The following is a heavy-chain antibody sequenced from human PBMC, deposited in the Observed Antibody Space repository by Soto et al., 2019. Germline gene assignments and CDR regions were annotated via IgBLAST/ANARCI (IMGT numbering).Heavy chain of an antibody. CDR2: VKQDGSEK. Sequence: GGSLRLSCAASGFTFSSYWMSWVRQAPGKGLEWVANVKQDGSEKYYVDSVKGRFTISRDIADNSLYLQMNNLRVEDTAVYYCAREPRYCRGGSCSITGDAFDIWGQGTMVTVSS. CDR1: GFTFSSYW. J-gene: IGHJ3*02. CDR3: AREPRYCRGGSCSITGDAFDI. D-gene: IGHD2-15*01. V-gene: IGHV3-7*01.